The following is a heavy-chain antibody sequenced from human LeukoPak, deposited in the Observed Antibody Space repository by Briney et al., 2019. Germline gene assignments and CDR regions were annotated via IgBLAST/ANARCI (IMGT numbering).Heavy chain of an antibody. Sequence: PGGSLRLSCAASGFTFSSYGMHWVRQAPGKGLEWVAFIRYDGSNKYYADSVKGRFTISRDNSKNTLYLQMNSLRAEDTAVYYCAKDRGSRSGWYWLDPWGQGTLVTVSS. CDR3: AKDRGSRSGWYWLDP. D-gene: IGHD6-19*01. CDR2: IRYDGSNK. J-gene: IGHJ5*02. V-gene: IGHV3-30*02. CDR1: GFTFSSYG.